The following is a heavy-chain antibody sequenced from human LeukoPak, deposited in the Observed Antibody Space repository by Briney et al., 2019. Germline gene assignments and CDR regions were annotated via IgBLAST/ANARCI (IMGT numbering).Heavy chain of an antibody. Sequence: GGSLRLSCTASGFAFAEHGMSWVRQVPGKGLEWVSGINLGGGSTGYADPVRVRVTSDAANAKNSLDPQMASLRAEDTALYYCARAPITSPFYFDYWGQGTLVTVSS. CDR2: INLGGGST. J-gene: IGHJ4*02. V-gene: IGHV3-20*04. CDR1: GFAFAEHG. CDR3: ARAPITSPFYFDY. D-gene: IGHD2-2*01.